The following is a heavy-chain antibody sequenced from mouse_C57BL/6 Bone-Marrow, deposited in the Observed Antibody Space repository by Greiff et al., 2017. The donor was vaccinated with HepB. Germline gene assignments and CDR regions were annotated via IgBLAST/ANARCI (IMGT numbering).Heavy chain of an antibody. V-gene: IGHV1-81*01. J-gene: IGHJ2*01. Sequence: QVQLQQPGAELVKPGASVKLSCKASGYTFTSYGISWVKQRTGQGLEWIGEIYPRSGNTYYNEKLKGKATLTEDKSSSTAYMELRSLTSEDSAVYFCARRGYDYDYFDYWGQGTTLTVSS. CDR2: IYPRSGNT. D-gene: IGHD2-4*01. CDR1: GYTFTSYG. CDR3: ARRGYDYDYFDY.